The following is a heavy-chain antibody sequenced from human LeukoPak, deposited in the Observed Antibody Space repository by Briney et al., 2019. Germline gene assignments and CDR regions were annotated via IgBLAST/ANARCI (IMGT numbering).Heavy chain of an antibody. D-gene: IGHD3-9*01. V-gene: IGHV1-2*06. CDR1: GYTFTGYY. Sequence: ASVKVSCKASGYTFTGYYMHWVRQAPGQGLEWMGRINPNSGGTNYAQKFQGRVTMTRDTSISTAYMELSRLRSDDTAVYYCASSGYFDWLLEVVGSHYYYYMDVWGKGTTVTVSS. CDR2: INPNSGGT. CDR3: ASSGYFDWLLEVVGSHYYYYMDV. J-gene: IGHJ6*03.